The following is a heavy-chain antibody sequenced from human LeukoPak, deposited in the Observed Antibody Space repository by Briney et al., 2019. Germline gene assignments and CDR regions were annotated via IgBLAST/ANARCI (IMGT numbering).Heavy chain of an antibody. CDR3: AKTRGYYYYYGMDV. V-gene: IGHV3-9*01. CDR2: VSWSSGSI. D-gene: IGHD2-2*01. J-gene: IGHJ6*02. CDR1: GFTFDDYG. Sequence: PGRSLRLSCAASGFTFDDYGMHWVRQAPGKGLEWVSGVSWSSGSIGYADSVKGRFTISRDNAKNSLYLQMNNLRAEDTALYYCAKTRGYYYYYGMDVWGQGTTVTVSS.